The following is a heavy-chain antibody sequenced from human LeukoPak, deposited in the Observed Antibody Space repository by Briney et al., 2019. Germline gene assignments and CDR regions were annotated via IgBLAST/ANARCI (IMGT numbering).Heavy chain of an antibody. J-gene: IGHJ6*02. D-gene: IGHD3-3*01. CDR3: AKTIDYYYYAMDV. Sequence: PGGSLRLSCAASGFTFSDHYMDWVRQAPGKGLEWVGRTRNKANSYTTEYAASVKGRFTISRDGSKNSLYLQMNSLKTEDTAVYYCAKTIDYYYYAMDVWGQGTTVTVSS. V-gene: IGHV3-72*01. CDR2: TRNKANSYTT. CDR1: GFTFSDHY.